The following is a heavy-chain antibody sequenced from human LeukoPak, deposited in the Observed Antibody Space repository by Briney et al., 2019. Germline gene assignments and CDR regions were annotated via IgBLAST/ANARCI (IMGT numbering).Heavy chain of an antibody. CDR3: ARDPVADYYDSTGYYWYFDY. Sequence: ASVKVSCKASGYTFTGYHMHWVRQAPGQGLEWMGRINPNSGDTNYAQKFQGRVTMTRDTSISTVFVELSGLRYDDTAVYYCARDPVADYYDSTGYYWYFDYWGQGTLVTVSS. D-gene: IGHD3-22*01. V-gene: IGHV1-2*06. CDR2: INPNSGDT. CDR1: GYTFTGYH. J-gene: IGHJ4*02.